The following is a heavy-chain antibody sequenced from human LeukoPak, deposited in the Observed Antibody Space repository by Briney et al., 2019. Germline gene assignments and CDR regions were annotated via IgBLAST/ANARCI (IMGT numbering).Heavy chain of an antibody. CDR1: GYTFTSYG. Sequence: GASVKVSCKASGYTFTSYGISWVRQAPGQGLEWMGWISAYNGNTNYAQKLQGRVTMTTDTSTSTAYMELRSLRSDDTAVYYCARSHFEDVWPFYYYGMDVWGQGTTVTVSS. CDR2: ISAYNGNT. J-gene: IGHJ6*02. D-gene: IGHD3-16*01. CDR3: ARSHFEDVWPFYYYGMDV. V-gene: IGHV1-18*01.